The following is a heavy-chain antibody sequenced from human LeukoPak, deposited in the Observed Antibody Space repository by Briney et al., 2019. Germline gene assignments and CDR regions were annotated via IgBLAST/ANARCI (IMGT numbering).Heavy chain of an antibody. Sequence: ASAMFSCKASGYTFTDYYMHWVRQDPGQGLEWMGWINPKSGDTRYAQKFQGRVAMTRGTSIGTAYMELTRLTSDDTAVYFCAREDDYYCNWGQGALVTVSS. J-gene: IGHJ4*02. CDR3: AREDDYYCN. CDR1: GYTFTDYY. V-gene: IGHV1-2*02. CDR2: INPKSGDT. D-gene: IGHD2/OR15-2a*01.